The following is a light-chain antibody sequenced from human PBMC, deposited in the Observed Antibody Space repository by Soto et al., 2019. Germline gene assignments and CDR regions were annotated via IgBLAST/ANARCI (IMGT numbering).Light chain of an antibody. CDR2: EVN. J-gene: IGLJ1*01. V-gene: IGLV2-14*02. Sequence: QSVLTQPASMSGSPGQSITISCTGTSSDVGSYNLVSWYQQFPDKAPKLIIYEVNKRPSGVPDRFSGSKSGNTASLTVSGLQAEDEADYYCSSYAGSSNVFGTGTKVTVL. CDR3: SSYAGSSNV. CDR1: SSDVGSYNL.